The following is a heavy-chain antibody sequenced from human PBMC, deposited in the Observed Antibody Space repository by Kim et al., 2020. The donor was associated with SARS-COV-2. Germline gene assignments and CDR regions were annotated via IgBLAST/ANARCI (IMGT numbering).Heavy chain of an antibody. CDR3: ARVRDTSGYSLDY. J-gene: IGHJ4*02. Sequence: GSAQKFQGGITMTRDTSISTAYMEVSSLRSDDTAVYFCARVRDTSGYSLDYWGQGTLVTVSS. V-gene: IGHV1-8*01. D-gene: IGHD3-22*01.